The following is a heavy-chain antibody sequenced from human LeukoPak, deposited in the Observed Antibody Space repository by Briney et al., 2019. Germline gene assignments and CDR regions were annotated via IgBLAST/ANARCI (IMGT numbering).Heavy chain of an antibody. CDR2: ISSSSSYI. CDR1: GFAFSSYS. Sequence: GGSLRLSCAASGFAFSSYSMNWVRQAPGKGLEWVSSISSSSSYIYYADSVKGRFTISRDNAKNSLYLQMNSLRAEDTAVYYCARSVMVRGVIIPFDYWGQGTLVTVSS. J-gene: IGHJ4*02. V-gene: IGHV3-21*01. D-gene: IGHD3-10*01. CDR3: ARSVMVRGVIIPFDY.